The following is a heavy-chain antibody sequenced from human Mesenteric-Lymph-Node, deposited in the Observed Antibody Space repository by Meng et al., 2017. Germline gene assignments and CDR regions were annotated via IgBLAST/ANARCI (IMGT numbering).Heavy chain of an antibody. CDR1: GGSISSGGYY. CDR3: ARDHRSSSPYYYYYGLDV. V-gene: IGHV4-31*03. J-gene: IGHJ6*02. D-gene: IGHD6-13*01. CDR2: IYYSGST. Sequence: SETLSLTCTVSGGSISSGGYYWSWIRQHPGKGLEWIGYIYYSGSTYYNPSLKSRVTISVDTSKNQFSLKLSSVTAADTAVYYCARDHRSSSPYYYYYGLDVWGQGTTVTVSS.